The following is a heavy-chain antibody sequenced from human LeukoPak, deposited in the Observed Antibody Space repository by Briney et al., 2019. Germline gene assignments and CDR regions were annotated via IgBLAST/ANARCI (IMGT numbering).Heavy chain of an antibody. Sequence: PSETLSLTCAVYGGSFSGYYWSWIRQPPGKGLEWIGEINHSGSTNYNPSLKSRVTISVDTSKNQFSLKLSSVTAADTAVCYCAIRPRRNYYDSSGYYCWGQGTLVTVSS. D-gene: IGHD3-22*01. CDR2: INHSGST. CDR1: GGSFSGYY. CDR3: AIRPRRNYYDSSGYYC. J-gene: IGHJ4*02. V-gene: IGHV4-34*01.